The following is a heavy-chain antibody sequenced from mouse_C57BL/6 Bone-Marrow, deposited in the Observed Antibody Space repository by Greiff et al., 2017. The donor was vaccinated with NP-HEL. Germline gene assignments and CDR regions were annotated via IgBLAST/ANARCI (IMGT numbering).Heavy chain of an antibody. CDR1: GYTFTSYW. V-gene: IGHV1-72*01. CDR3: ARSWWLRYAMDY. J-gene: IGHJ4*01. CDR2: IDPNSGGT. Sequence: QVQLKESGAELVKPGASVKLSCKASGYTFTSYWMHWVKQRPGRGLEWIGRIDPNSGGTKYNEKFKGKATLTVDKPSSTAYMQLSSLTSEDSAVYDSARSWWLRYAMDYWDQGTSVTVSA. D-gene: IGHD2-2*01.